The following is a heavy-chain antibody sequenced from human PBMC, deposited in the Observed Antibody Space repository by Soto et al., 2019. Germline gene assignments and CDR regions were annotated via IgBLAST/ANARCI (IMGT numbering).Heavy chain of an antibody. CDR1: GFTVSSNY. CDR3: ARDVVPAVSPGPGNDY. V-gene: IGHV3-53*01. D-gene: IGHD2-2*01. Sequence: EVQLVESGGGLIQPGGSLRLSCAASGFTVSSNYMSWVRQAPGKGLEWVSLIYSGGRTYYADSVKGRFTISRDNSKNTLYLQMNSLRAEDTAVYYCARDVVPAVSPGPGNDYWGQGTLVTVSS. CDR2: IYSGGRT. J-gene: IGHJ4*02.